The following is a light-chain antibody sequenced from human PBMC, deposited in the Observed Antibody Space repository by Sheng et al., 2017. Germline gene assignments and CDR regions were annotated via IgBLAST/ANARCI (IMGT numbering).Light chain of an antibody. Sequence: QSALTQPASMSGSPGQSITIPCTGTSNDVGYCNNVAWYQQRPGEVPKLIIYAVSNRPSGVSDRFSGSKSGNTASLTISGLQAEDEADYFCYSCTNIPTWVFGGGTTLTVL. J-gene: IGLJ3*02. V-gene: IGLV2-14*01. CDR1: SNDVGYCNN. CDR2: AVS. CDR3: YSCTNIPTWV.